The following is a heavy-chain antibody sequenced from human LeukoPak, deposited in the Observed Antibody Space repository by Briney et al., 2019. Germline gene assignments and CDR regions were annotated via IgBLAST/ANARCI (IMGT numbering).Heavy chain of an antibody. Sequence: VGSLRLSCVASVVTFSSYAMSWVRQAPGKGLEWVSGISVSGSSTYYADSVKGRFTISRDNSKNTLYLQMNSLRAEDTAVYYCAKEAGYSNGSLDYWGQGTLVTVSS. V-gene: IGHV3-23*01. CDR3: AKEAGYSNGSLDY. CDR1: VVTFSSYA. D-gene: IGHD5-18*01. J-gene: IGHJ4*02. CDR2: ISVSGSST.